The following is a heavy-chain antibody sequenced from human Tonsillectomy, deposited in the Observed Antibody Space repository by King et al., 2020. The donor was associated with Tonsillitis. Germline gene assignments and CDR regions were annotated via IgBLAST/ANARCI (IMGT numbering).Heavy chain of an antibody. J-gene: IGHJ4*02. CDR3: ASGGGTGYYRGDY. CDR2: IIHIFGTA. V-gene: IGHV1-69*01. CDR1: GGTFSSYA. D-gene: IGHD3/OR15-3a*01. Sequence: VQLVESGAEVKKPGSSVKVSCKASGGTFSSYAISWVRQAPGQGLEWMGGIIHIFGTANYAQKFQGRVTFTADESTSTAYMVLSGLRSEDTAVYYCASGGGTGYYRGDYWGQGTLVTVSS.